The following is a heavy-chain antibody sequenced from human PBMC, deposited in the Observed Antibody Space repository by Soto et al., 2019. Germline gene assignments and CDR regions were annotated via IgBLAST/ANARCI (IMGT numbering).Heavy chain of an antibody. V-gene: IGHV3-23*01. CDR1: GFTFNTYA. Sequence: GGSLRLSCAVSGFTFNTYAMSWVLQAPGQWLEWVSGISATGTTTYYADSVKVRFTISRDNSKNTLFLQMNRLRAEDTSVYYCAKQSKWSNTSCHRGGSSCLLDYWGQGTQVTVYS. J-gene: IGHJ4*02. CDR2: ISATGTTT. D-gene: IGHD2-2*02. CDR3: AKQSKWSNTSCHRGGSSCLLDY.